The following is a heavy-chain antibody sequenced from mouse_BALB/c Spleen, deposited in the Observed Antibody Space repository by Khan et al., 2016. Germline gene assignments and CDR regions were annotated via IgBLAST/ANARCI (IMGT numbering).Heavy chain of an antibody. CDR1: GYSIISGYS. J-gene: IGHJ2*01. CDR2: IHYSGST. V-gene: IGHV3-1*02. Sequence: EVQLQESGPDLVKPSQSLSLTCTVTGYSIISGYSWHWIRQFPGNKLEWMAYIHYSGSTNYNPSLKSRISLTRDTSKNRFILKLNSVTTEDTATYYCAVVTTGDYFDYWGQGTTLTVSS. CDR3: AVVTTGDYFDY. D-gene: IGHD2-2*01.